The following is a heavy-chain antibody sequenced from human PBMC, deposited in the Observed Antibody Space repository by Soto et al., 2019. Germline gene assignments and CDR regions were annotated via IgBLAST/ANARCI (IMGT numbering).Heavy chain of an antibody. CDR2: IYWDDDK. CDR1: GFSLSTSGVG. D-gene: IGHD4-17*01. Sequence: QITLKESGPTLVKPTQTLTLTCTFSGFSLSTSGVGLAWIRQPPGKALEWLELIYWDDDKRYSPSLKSRLTITKDTAKNQVVLTMTSMDPVDTATYYCAHSLAASTFGDYEPMNRFDYWGQGTLVTVSS. J-gene: IGHJ4*02. CDR3: AHSLAASTFGDYEPMNRFDY. V-gene: IGHV2-5*02.